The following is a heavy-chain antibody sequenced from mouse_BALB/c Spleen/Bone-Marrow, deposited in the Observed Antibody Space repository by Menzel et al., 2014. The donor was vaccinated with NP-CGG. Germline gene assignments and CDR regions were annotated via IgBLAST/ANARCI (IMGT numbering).Heavy chain of an antibody. CDR2: INSGGVNT. Sequence: EVQLVESGGDLAKPGGSLKLSCAASGFTFSSYGMPWVRQTPDRRLEWVATINSGGVNTYYIDSLKGRFTISRGNAKNTLYLQMSSLKSEDAAMYHCARRGNWDGRAAMDYWGQGTSVTVSS. V-gene: IGHV5-6*01. CDR1: GFTFSSYG. CDR3: ARRGNWDGRAAMDY. D-gene: IGHD4-1*01. J-gene: IGHJ4*01.